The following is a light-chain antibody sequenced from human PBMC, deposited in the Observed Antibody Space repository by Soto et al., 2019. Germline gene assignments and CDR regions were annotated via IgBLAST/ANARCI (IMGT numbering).Light chain of an antibody. CDR3: MQPLENFRT. Sequence: EIVMTQSPLSLSVTPGEAVSTSSMSRARLLHKNGYNYVDWYMQKPGQSPQLLIYLGSNRASGVPDRFSGSGSDTYFTLEISRVEADDVGVYYCMQPLENFRTFGQGTKVDIK. J-gene: IGKJ1*01. CDR1: ARLLHKNGYNY. CDR2: LGS. V-gene: IGKV2-28*01.